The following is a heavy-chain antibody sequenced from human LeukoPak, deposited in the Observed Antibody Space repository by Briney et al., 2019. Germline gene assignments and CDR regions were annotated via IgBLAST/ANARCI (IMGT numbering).Heavy chain of an antibody. CDR2: MNPNSGNT. CDR1: GYTFTSYD. CDR3: ARALGYCSSTSCYYYMDV. D-gene: IGHD2-2*01. J-gene: IGHJ6*03. V-gene: IGHV1-8*01. Sequence: ASVKVSCKASGYTFTSYDNNWVRQATGQGLEWMGWMNPNSGNTGYAQKFQGRVTMTRNTSISTAYMELSSLRSEDTAVYYCARALGYCSSTSCYYYMDVWGKGTTVTISS.